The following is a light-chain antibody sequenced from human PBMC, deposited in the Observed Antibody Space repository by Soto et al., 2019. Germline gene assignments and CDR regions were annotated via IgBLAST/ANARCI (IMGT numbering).Light chain of an antibody. CDR2: KAS. Sequence: DILMTQSPSTLSASVGDRVTITCRASQNVGNWLAWFQQKPGEAPKLLIYKASNLESGVPSRFSGSGSGTEFTLTISSLQPDDLATYYCQQNNRYSWTFGQGTKVDIK. J-gene: IGKJ1*01. CDR1: QNVGNW. V-gene: IGKV1-5*03. CDR3: QQNNRYSWT.